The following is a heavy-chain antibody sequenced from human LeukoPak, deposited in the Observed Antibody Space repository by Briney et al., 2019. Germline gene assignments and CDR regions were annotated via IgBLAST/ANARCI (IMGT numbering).Heavy chain of an antibody. J-gene: IGHJ4*02. V-gene: IGHV1-69*13. CDR2: IIPIFGTA. D-gene: IGHD6-13*01. CDR3: ARDVAAGIVVYFDY. CDR1: GGTFSSYA. Sequence: GASVKVFCTASGGTFSSYAISWVRQAPGQGLEWMGGIIPIFGTANYAQKFQGRVTITADESTSTAYMELSSLRSEDTAVYYCARDVAAGIVVYFDYWGQGTLVTVSS.